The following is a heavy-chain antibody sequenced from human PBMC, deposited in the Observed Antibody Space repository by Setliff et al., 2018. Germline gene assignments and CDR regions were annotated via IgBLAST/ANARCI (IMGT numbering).Heavy chain of an antibody. Sequence: PGGSLRLSCSGSGFNFSNYEINWVRQAPGKGLEWISYISSIGRLIHYADSVKGRFAVFRGNAGNSVHLQMNNLRVDDAAIYYCASPPIRQYNYNMDVWGKGTTVTVSS. CDR1: GFNFSNYE. V-gene: IGHV3-48*03. D-gene: IGHD3-10*01. CDR2: ISSIGRLI. CDR3: ASPPIRQYNYNMDV. J-gene: IGHJ6*04.